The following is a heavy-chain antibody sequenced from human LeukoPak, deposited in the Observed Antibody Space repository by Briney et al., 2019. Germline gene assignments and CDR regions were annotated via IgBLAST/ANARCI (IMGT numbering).Heavy chain of an antibody. J-gene: IGHJ4*02. CDR2: INLSGGST. CDR3: ARARIFDY. D-gene: IGHD2-15*01. Sequence: ASVKVSFKASGYTFTAYYIHWVRQAPGQGLEWMGLINLSGGSTSYAQKFQGRVTMTRDTSTSTVYIELSRLRSADTPVSYSARARIFDYGGQGTLVSVSS. CDR1: GYTFTAYY. V-gene: IGHV1-46*01.